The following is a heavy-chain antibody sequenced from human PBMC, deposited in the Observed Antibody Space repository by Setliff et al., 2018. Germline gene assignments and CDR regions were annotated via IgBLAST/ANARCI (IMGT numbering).Heavy chain of an antibody. V-gene: IGHV3-7*03. CDR2: IKQDGSEK. D-gene: IGHD1-26*01. CDR3: ARERVGRYYYYHMDV. J-gene: IGHJ6*03. CDR1: GFTFSTYR. Sequence: GSLRLSCAASGFTFSTYRMHWVRQAPGKGLEWVAHIKQDGSEKYYVDSVKGRFIISRDNAKNSLYLQMNSLRDEDTAVYYCARERVGRYYYYHMDVWGKGTTVTVSS.